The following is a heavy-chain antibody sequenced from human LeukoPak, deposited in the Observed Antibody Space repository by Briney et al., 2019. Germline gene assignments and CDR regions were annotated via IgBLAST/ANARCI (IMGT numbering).Heavy chain of an antibody. J-gene: IGHJ4*02. CDR3: AKQRASYGYVFDY. CDR1: GFTFSSYG. CDR2: TSGSGGNT. D-gene: IGHD5-18*01. Sequence: GGSLRLSCAASGFTFSSYGVNWVRQAPGKGLEWASSTSGSGGNTYYAHSVKGRFTISRDNFKNTLFLQMNSLRAEDTATYYCAKQRASYGYVFDYWGQGTLVTVSS. V-gene: IGHV3-23*01.